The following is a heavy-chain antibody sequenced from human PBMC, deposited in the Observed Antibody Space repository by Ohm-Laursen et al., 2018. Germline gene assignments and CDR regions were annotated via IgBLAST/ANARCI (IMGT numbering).Heavy chain of an antibody. Sequence: SLRLSCSASGFTFSSYGMHWVRQAPGKGLEWVAVISYDGSNKYYADSVKGQFTISRDNSKNTLYLQMNSLRAEDTAVYYCAKYGGGMDVLGQGTTVTVSS. J-gene: IGHJ6*02. D-gene: IGHD3-16*01. CDR2: ISYDGSNK. V-gene: IGHV3-30*18. CDR1: GFTFSSYG. CDR3: AKYGGGMDV.